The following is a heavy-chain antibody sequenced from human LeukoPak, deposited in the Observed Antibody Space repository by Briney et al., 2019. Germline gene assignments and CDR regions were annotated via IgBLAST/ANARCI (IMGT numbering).Heavy chain of an antibody. CDR1: GDSISSYY. J-gene: IGHJ6*03. Sequence: SETLSLTCTVSGDSISSYYWSWIRQPPGKGLEWTGYIYYSGSTNYNPSLKSRVTTSVDTSKNQFSLNLSSVTAADTAVYYCARGGVVMDVWGKGTTVTVSS. V-gene: IGHV4-59*01. D-gene: IGHD3-16*01. CDR2: IYYSGST. CDR3: ARGGVVMDV.